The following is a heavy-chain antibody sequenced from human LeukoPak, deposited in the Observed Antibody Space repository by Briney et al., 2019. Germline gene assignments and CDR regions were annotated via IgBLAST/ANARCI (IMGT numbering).Heavy chain of an antibody. J-gene: IGHJ5*02. V-gene: IGHV3-21*01. CDR1: GFIFSSYS. Sequence: GGSLRLSCAASGFIFSSYSMNWVRQAPGKGLEWVSFISTSSSYIYYADSVKGRFTISRDNAKNTLYLQMNSLRAEDTAVYYCTTDGVLSTSGWYNWFDPWGQGTLVTVSS. CDR3: TTDGVLSTSGWYNWFDP. D-gene: IGHD6-19*01. CDR2: ISTSSSYI.